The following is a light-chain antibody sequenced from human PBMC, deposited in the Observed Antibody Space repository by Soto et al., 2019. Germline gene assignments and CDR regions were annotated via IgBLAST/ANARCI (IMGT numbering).Light chain of an antibody. Sequence: DIVMTQSPLSLPVTPGEPASISCRSSQSLLHSNGYNYLDWYLQKPGQSPQLLIYLGSNRASGVPDRFSGSGSGTDFILKISRVEAEDVGVYYCMQALQTPLYTFGQGTTVDIK. J-gene: IGKJ2*01. CDR2: LGS. CDR3: MQALQTPLYT. CDR1: QSLLHSNGYNY. V-gene: IGKV2-28*01.